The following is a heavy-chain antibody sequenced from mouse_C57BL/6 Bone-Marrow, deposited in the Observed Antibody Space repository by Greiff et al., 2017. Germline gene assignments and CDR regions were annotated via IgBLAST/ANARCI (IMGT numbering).Heavy chain of an antibody. D-gene: IGHD1-2*01. CDR2: IYPGSGNT. Sequence: LEESGAELVRPGASVKLSCKASGYTFTDYYINWVKQRPGQGLEWIARIYPGSGNTYYNEKFKGKATLTAEKSSSTAYMQLSSLTSEDSAVYFCASDYGEGFAYWGQGTLVTVSA. CDR1: GYTFTDYY. V-gene: IGHV1-76*01. CDR3: ASDYGEGFAY. J-gene: IGHJ3*01.